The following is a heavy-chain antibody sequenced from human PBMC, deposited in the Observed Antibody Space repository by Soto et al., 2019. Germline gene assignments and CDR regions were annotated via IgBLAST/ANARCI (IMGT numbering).Heavy chain of an antibody. V-gene: IGHV3-30*18. Sequence: QVQLVESGGGVVQPGRSLRLSCAASGFTFSSYGMHWVRQAPGKGLELVAVISYDGSNKYYADSVKGRFTISSDNSKNTLYLQMNSLRAEDTAVYYCAKETSRSYYYYYGMDVWGQVTTVTVSS. CDR1: GFTFSSYG. CDR3: AKETSRSYYYYYGMDV. J-gene: IGHJ6*02. CDR2: ISYDGSNK.